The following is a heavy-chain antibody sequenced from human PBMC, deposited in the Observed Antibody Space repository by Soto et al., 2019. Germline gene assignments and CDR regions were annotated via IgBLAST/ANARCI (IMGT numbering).Heavy chain of an antibody. CDR3: ARRLQPRNWFDP. D-gene: IGHD4-4*01. Sequence: AASVKVSCKASGGAFSSYAISWVRQAPGQGLEWMGGIIPIFGTANYAQKFQGRVTITADKSTSTAYMELSSLRSEDTAVYYCARRLQPRNWFDPWGQGTLVTVSS. V-gene: IGHV1-69*06. CDR1: GGAFSSYA. CDR2: IIPIFGTA. J-gene: IGHJ5*02.